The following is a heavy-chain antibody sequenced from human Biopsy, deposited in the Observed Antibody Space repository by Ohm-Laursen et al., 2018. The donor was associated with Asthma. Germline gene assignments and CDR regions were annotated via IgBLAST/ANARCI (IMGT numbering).Heavy chain of an antibody. Sequence: SPRLSCTASGFTFSSYAMSWVRQAPGKGLEWVSYISSSSSAIYYADSVKGRFTISRDNAKNSLYLQMNSLRDEDTAVYYCARFKRGYSYGYAGVFDYWGQGTLVTVSS. V-gene: IGHV3-48*02. D-gene: IGHD5-18*01. CDR2: ISSSSSAI. CDR3: ARFKRGYSYGYAGVFDY. J-gene: IGHJ4*02. CDR1: GFTFSSYA.